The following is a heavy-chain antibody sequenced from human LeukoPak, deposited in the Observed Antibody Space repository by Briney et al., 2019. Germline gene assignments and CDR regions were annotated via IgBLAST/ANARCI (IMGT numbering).Heavy chain of an antibody. V-gene: IGHV4-59*08. CDR2: IYYSGST. J-gene: IGHJ2*01. D-gene: IGHD4-23*01. CDR3: ARQMTTVVTAQDYWYFDL. CDR1: SGSISSYY. Sequence: SETLSLTCTVSSGSISSYYWTWIRQPPGKGLAWSGNIYYSGSTNYNPSLKSRVTISLDTSKNQFSLKLSSVTATDTAVYYCARQMTTVVTAQDYWYFDLWGRGTLVTVSS.